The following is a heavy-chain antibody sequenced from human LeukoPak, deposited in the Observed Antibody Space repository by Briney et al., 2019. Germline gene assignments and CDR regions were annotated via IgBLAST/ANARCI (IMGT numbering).Heavy chain of an antibody. J-gene: IGHJ5*02. Sequence: SETLSLTCAVDGGSFSGYYWSWIRQPPGKGLEWIGEINHSGSTNYNPSLKSRVTISVDTSKNQFSLKLSSVTAADTAVYYCARRRAHIVVVVAATYWFDPWGQGTLVTVSS. V-gene: IGHV4-34*01. CDR2: INHSGST. CDR1: GGSFSGYY. CDR3: ARRRAHIVVVVAATYWFDP. D-gene: IGHD2-15*01.